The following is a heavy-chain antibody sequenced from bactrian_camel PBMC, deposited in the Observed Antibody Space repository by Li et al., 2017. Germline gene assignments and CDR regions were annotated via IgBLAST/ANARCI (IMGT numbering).Heavy chain of an antibody. V-gene: IGHV3S54*01. D-gene: IGHD2*01. CDR3: ASGLRLPTRCRYDY. CDR2: TFTSGGST. J-gene: IGHJ4*01. CDR1: GPRHLWWC. Sequence: HVQLVESGGGSVQAGGSLRLSCAASGPRHLWWCMGWFRQVPGKQREAVAATFTSGGSTYYGNSVKGRFALSQDTTNKTLYLQMNSLEPEDTAMYYCASGLRLPTRCRYDYWGQGTQVTVS.